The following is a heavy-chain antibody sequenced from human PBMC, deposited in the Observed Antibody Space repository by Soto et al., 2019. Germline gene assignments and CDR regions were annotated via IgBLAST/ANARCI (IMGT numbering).Heavy chain of an antibody. D-gene: IGHD3-16*02. Sequence: ASVKVSCKASGYTFTSYGISWVRQAPGQGLEWMGWISAYNGNTNYAQKLQGRVTMTTDTSTSTAYMELRSLRSDDTAVYYCARDRDYDYVWGSYRYRYYYGMDVWGQGTTVTVS. CDR1: GYTFTSYG. CDR3: ARDRDYDYVWGSYRYRYYYGMDV. V-gene: IGHV1-18*01. J-gene: IGHJ6*02. CDR2: ISAYNGNT.